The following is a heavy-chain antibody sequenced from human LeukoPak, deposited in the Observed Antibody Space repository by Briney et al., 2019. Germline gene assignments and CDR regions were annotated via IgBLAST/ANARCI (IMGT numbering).Heavy chain of an antibody. Sequence: PSETLSLTCTVPGGSISSGDYYWSWIRQPPGKGLEWIGYIYYSGSTYYNPSLKSRVTISVDTSKNQFSLKLSSVTAADTAVYYCARVPGHYGDPGDYWGQGTLVTVSS. V-gene: IGHV4-30-4*08. D-gene: IGHD4-17*01. J-gene: IGHJ4*02. CDR2: IYYSGST. CDR1: GGSISSGDYY. CDR3: ARVPGHYGDPGDY.